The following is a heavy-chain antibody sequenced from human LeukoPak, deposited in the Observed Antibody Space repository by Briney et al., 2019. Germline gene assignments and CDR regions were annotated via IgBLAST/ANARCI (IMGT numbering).Heavy chain of an antibody. CDR2: MKQDGSEE. Sequence: GGSLRLSCAASGFTFSNFWMSWVRQVPGEGLEWVANMKQDGSEEYYVDSVKGRFTISRDNGKNSLYLQMNSLRAEDTAVYYCARAVSVSSYYFDCWGQGTLVTVSS. V-gene: IGHV3-7*05. J-gene: IGHJ4*02. CDR3: ARAVSVSSYYFDC. D-gene: IGHD5/OR15-5a*01. CDR1: GFTFSNFW.